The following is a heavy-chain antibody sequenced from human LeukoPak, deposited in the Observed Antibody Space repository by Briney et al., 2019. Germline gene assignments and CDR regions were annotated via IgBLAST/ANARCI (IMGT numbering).Heavy chain of an antibody. Sequence: GGSLRLSCAASGFTVSNNYMSWVRQAPGKGLEWVSVIYSAGSTFYADSVKGRFTISRDNSNNTVYLQMNSLRAEDTAVYYCARDGSGSSYNWFGPWGQGTLVTVSS. V-gene: IGHV3-66*01. CDR2: IYSAGST. CDR1: GFTVSNNY. D-gene: IGHD3-10*01. J-gene: IGHJ5*02. CDR3: ARDGSGSSYNWFGP.